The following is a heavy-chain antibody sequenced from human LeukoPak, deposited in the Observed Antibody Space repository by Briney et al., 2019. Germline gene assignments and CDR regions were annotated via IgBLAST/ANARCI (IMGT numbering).Heavy chain of an antibody. J-gene: IGHJ6*02. CDR2: IYYSGST. V-gene: IGHV4-31*03. CDR3: ARDQVVATITSYYYYGMDV. CDR1: AGSISSGGYY. Sequence: PSHTLTLACTVSAGSISSGGYYWSWIRQHPGKGLKWIAHIYYSGSTYYNPSLKSRVTISVDTSKNQFSLKLSSVTAADTAVYYCARDQVVATITSYYYYGMDVWGQGTTVTVSS. D-gene: IGHD5-12*01.